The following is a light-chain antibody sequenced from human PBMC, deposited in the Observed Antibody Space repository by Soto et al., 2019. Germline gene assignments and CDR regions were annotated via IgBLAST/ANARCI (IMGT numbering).Light chain of an antibody. CDR2: GAS. CDR1: QSVSSSY. CDR3: QQYGSSPPIT. Sequence: ESVLTQSPGTLSLSPGERATLSCRASQSVSSSYLAWYQQKPGQAPRLLSYGASSRATGIPDRFSGSGSGTDFTLTISRLEPEDFAVYYCQQYGSSPPITFGQGTRLEIK. V-gene: IGKV3-20*01. J-gene: IGKJ5*01.